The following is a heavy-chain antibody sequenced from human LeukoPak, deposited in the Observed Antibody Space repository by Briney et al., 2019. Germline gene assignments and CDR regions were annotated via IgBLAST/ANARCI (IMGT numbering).Heavy chain of an antibody. V-gene: IGHV3-53*01. Sequence: PGGSLRLSCAASGFTVSSNYMSWVRQAPGKVLEWVSVIYSGGSTYYADSVKGRFTISRDNSKNTLYLQMNSLRAEDTAVYYCASYCSSTSCYGVDYWGQGTLVTVSS. CDR3: ASYCSSTSCYGVDY. CDR1: GFTVSSNY. J-gene: IGHJ4*02. CDR2: IYSGGST. D-gene: IGHD2-2*01.